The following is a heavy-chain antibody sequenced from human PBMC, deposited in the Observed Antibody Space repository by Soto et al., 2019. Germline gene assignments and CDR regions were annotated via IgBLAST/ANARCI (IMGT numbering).Heavy chain of an antibody. CDR2: IKTQTDGETT. D-gene: IGHD3-10*01. J-gene: IGHJ4*02. CDR1: GFTFNNGW. Sequence: EAQLVESGGGLVKPGGSLRLSCTASGFTFNNGWMGWVRQAPGKGLEWVGRIKTQTDGETTHYAATVKDRSTISRDDSKNTLYPQMNSLNTKDTAMYYSTTLSAVPIRDYWGQRTLVTVSS. CDR3: TTLSAVPIRDY. V-gene: IGHV3-15*01.